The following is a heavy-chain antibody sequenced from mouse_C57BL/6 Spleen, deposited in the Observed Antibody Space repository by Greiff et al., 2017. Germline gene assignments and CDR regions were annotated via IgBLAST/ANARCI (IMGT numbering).Heavy chain of an antibody. J-gene: IGHJ2*01. CDR2: ISSGGDYI. D-gene: IGHD3-1*01. Sequence: EVQRVESGEGLVKPGGSLKLSCAASGFTFSSYAMSWVRPTPEKRLEWVAYISSGGDYIYYADTVKGRFTISRDNARNTLYLQMSSLKSEDTAMYYCTRVGVDFDYWGQGTTLTVSS. CDR3: TRVGVDFDY. V-gene: IGHV5-9-1*02. CDR1: GFTFSSYA.